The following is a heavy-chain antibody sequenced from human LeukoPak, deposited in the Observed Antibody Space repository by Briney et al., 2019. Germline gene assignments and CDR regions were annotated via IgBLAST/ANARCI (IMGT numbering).Heavy chain of an antibody. CDR2: ISGSGGST. CDR1: GFTFSTYA. CDR3: ARDSPTFDI. Sequence: GGSLRLSCAASGFTFSTYAMSWVRQAPGKGLEWVPAISGSGGSTYYADSVKGRFTISRDNSKNTLYLQMNSPRAEDTAIYYCARDSPTFDIWGQGTMVTVSS. J-gene: IGHJ3*02. V-gene: IGHV3-23*01.